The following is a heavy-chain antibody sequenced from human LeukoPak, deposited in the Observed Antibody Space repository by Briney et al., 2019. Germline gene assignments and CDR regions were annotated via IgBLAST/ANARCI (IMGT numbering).Heavy chain of an antibody. V-gene: IGHV4-59*01. CDR1: GGSISSYY. J-gene: IGHJ4*02. CDR3: VREDSSGWYAIDY. Sequence: PSETLSLTCTVSGGSISSYYWSWIRQPPGKGLEWIGYIYYSGSTNYNPSLKSRVTISVDTSKNQFSLKLSSVPGADTGVYYCVREDSSGWYAIDYWGQRTLVTVSS. CDR2: IYYSGST. D-gene: IGHD6-19*01.